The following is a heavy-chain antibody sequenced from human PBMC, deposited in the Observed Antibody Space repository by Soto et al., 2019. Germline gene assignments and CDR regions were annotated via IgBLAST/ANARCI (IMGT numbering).Heavy chain of an antibody. CDR1: GYFFTDYY. D-gene: IGHD3-22*01. J-gene: IGHJ3*02. CDR2: INPICGGT. CDR3: ARDAGQSRDSLDI. Sequence: VASVKVSCKASGYFFTDYYIHWVRQAPGQGLEWMGWINPICGGTNFAEKFEARVTLTRDTSISTVYMELSRLRSDDTAVYYCARDAGQSRDSLDIWGQGTMVTVSS. V-gene: IGHV1-2*02.